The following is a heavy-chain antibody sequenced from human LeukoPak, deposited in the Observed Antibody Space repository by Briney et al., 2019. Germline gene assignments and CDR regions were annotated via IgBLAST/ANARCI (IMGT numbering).Heavy chain of an antibody. D-gene: IGHD3-10*01. CDR2: ISCDGSNK. CDR1: GLTLSTYN. V-gene: IGHV3-30-3*01. J-gene: IGHJ4*02. Sequence: GGSLRLSCAASGLTLSTYNMNWVRQAPGKGLEWVAVISCDGSNKYYADSVKGRFTISRDNSKNTLYLQMNSLRAEDTAVYYCARDRGFGELDYWGQGTLVTVSS. CDR3: ARDRGFGELDY.